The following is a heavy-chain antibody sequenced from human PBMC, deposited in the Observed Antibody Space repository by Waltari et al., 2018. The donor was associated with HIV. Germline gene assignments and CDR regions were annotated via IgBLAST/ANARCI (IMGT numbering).Heavy chain of an antibody. J-gene: IGHJ3*02. CDR1: GYSFTNYW. V-gene: IGHV5-51*06. CDR2: IYPGAPAP. D-gene: IGHD4-4*01. Sequence: EVQLVQSGAEVKKPGESLKISCKGSGYSFTNYWIGWVRQMPGKGLEWMGIIYPGAPAPSYSPSFQGQVTISADKSISPSYLQWSSLKASDTAMYYCARLSTVTTTAFDIWGQGTMVTVSS. CDR3: ARLSTVTTTAFDI.